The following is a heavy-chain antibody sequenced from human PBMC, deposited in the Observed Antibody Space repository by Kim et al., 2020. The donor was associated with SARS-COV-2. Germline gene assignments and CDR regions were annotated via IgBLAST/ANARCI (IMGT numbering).Heavy chain of an antibody. J-gene: IGHJ3*02. V-gene: IGHV3-23*01. CDR3: ARNDILTRRSGLAFDI. Sequence: VKGRFTISRDNSKNTLYLQMNSLRAEDTAVYYCARNDILTRRSGLAFDIWGQGTMVTVSS. D-gene: IGHD3-9*01.